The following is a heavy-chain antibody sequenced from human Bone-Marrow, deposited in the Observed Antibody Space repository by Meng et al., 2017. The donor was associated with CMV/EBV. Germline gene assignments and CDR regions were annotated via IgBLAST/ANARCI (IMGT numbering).Heavy chain of an antibody. CDR2: IYSGGST. Sequence: GESLKISCAASGFTFSSYAMHWVRQAPGKGLEWVSVIYSGGSTYYADSVKGRFTISRDNSKNTLYLQMNSLRAEDTAVYYCASGLSIGIFGVVSPYDYWGQGTLVTVSS. CDR3: ASGLSIGIFGVVSPYDY. CDR1: GFTFSSYA. D-gene: IGHD3-3*01. V-gene: IGHV3-66*02. J-gene: IGHJ4*02.